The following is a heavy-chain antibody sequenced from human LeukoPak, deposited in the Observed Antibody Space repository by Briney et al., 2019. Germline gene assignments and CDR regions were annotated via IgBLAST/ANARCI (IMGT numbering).Heavy chain of an antibody. Sequence: SGTLSLTCAVYGGSFSGYYWSWIRQPPGKGLEWIGEINHSGSTNYNPSLKSRVTMSLDTSKNQFSLKLSSVTAADTAVYYCARGGFGCSSSSCSNWFDPWGQGTLVTVSS. CDR3: ARGGFGCSSSSCSNWFDP. CDR2: INHSGST. J-gene: IGHJ5*02. V-gene: IGHV4-34*01. CDR1: GGSFSGYY. D-gene: IGHD2-2*01.